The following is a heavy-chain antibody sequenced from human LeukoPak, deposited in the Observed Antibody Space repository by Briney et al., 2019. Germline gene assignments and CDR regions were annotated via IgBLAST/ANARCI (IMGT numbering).Heavy chain of an antibody. CDR3: EGDAGNWFDH. CDR1: GGSISSGGYN. CDR2: IYYTGIN. V-gene: IGHV4-31*03. J-gene: IGHJ5*02. Sequence: SETLSLTCTVSGGSISSGGYNWSWVRQPPGKGLEWIGYIYYTGINYYKPSLRSRVTISVDTSKNLFSLKLSSVTAADTAVYYCEGDAGNWFDHWGQGTLVTVSS.